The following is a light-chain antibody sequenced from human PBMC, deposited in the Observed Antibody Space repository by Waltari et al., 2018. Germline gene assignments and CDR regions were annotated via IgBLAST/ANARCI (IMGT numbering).Light chain of an antibody. CDR1: SRDIGTYKF. Sequence: QSALTQPPSASGSPGQSVTISCSGTSRDIGTYKFFPWYQQHPGKSPKLIIYEVNQRPSGVPDRFSGSIDSSSNSASLIISGLQTEDEADYYCQSYDPSNWVFGGGTKLTVL. CDR2: EVN. V-gene: IGLV2-8*01. J-gene: IGLJ3*02. CDR3: QSYDPSNWV.